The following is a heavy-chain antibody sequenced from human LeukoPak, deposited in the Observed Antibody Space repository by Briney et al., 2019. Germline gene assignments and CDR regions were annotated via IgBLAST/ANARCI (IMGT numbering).Heavy chain of an antibody. CDR3: ARAMIVVVIPHY. V-gene: IGHV3-30*04. Sequence: GGSLRLSCAASGFTFSSYAMHWVRQAPGKGLEWVAVISYDGSNKYYADSVKGRFTISRDNSKNTLYLQMNSLRAEDTAVYYCARAMIVVVIPHYWGQGTLVTVSS. J-gene: IGHJ4*02. CDR2: ISYDGSNK. D-gene: IGHD3-22*01. CDR1: GFTFSSYA.